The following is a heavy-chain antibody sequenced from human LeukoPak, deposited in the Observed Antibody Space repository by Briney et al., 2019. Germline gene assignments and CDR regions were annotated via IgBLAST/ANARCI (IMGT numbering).Heavy chain of an antibody. J-gene: IGHJ4*02. CDR1: GFTFTSSA. CDR2: IVVGSGNT. Sequence: TSVKVSCKASGFTFTSSAVQWVRQARGQRLEWIGWIVVGSGNTNYAQKFQERVTITRDMSTSTAYMELSSLRSEDTAVYYCAAVAAAGHRLDYWGQGTLVPVSS. D-gene: IGHD6-13*01. V-gene: IGHV1-58*01. CDR3: AAVAAAGHRLDY.